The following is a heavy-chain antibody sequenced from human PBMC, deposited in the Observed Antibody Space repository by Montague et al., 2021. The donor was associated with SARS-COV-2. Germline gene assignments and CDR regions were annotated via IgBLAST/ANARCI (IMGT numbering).Heavy chain of an antibody. J-gene: IGHJ2*01. D-gene: IGHD2-15*01. V-gene: IGHV4-59*01. CDR2: IYYSGRT. CDR1: SASFDNYY. Sequence: SETLSLTCTVSSASFDNYYWSWVRQSPGKGLEYIGYIYYSGRTNYNPSLRSRVTISIDTSKNQFSLKLMSVTAAETAIYFCARRIVTYYWYFDLWGRGTLVTVSS. CDR3: ARRIVTYYWYFDL.